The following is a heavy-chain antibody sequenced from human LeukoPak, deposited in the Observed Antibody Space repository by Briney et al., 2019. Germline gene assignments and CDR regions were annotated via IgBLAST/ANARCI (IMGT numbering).Heavy chain of an antibody. Sequence: GSSAKVSCKASGGTFSSYAISWVRQAPGQGLEWMGGIIPIFGTANYAQKFQGRVTITADKSTSTAYMELSSLRSEDTAVYYCAREREGGLCFDYWGQGTLVTVSS. J-gene: IGHJ4*02. V-gene: IGHV1-69*06. CDR2: IIPIFGTA. CDR3: AREREGGLCFDY. CDR1: GGTFSSYA. D-gene: IGHD3-16*01.